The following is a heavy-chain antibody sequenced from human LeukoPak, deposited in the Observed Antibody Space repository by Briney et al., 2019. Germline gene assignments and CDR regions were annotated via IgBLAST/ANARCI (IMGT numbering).Heavy chain of an antibody. CDR3: ARHFRYCSSTSCLNYFDY. CDR1: GYSFTSYW. V-gene: IGHV5-51*01. J-gene: IGHJ4*02. CDR2: LYPGDSDT. Sequence: GESLKISCKGSGYSFTSYWIGWVRQMPGKDLEWMGILYPGDSDTRYGPSFQGQVTISADKSISTAYLQWSSLKASDTAMYYCARHFRYCSSTSCLNYFDYWGQGTLVTVSS. D-gene: IGHD2-2*01.